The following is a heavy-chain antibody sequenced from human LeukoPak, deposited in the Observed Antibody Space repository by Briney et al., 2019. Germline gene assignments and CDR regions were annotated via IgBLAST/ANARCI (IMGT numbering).Heavy chain of an antibody. Sequence: PGGSLRLSCAASGFTVSSNYMSWVRQAPGKGLEWVSVIYSGGSTYYADSVKGRFTISRDNSKNTLYLQMNSLRAEDTAVYYCARVPVAAAGIPPDYWGQGTLVTVSS. CDR3: ARVPVAAAGIPPDY. CDR1: GFTVSSNY. V-gene: IGHV3-66*01. J-gene: IGHJ4*02. CDR2: IYSGGST. D-gene: IGHD6-13*01.